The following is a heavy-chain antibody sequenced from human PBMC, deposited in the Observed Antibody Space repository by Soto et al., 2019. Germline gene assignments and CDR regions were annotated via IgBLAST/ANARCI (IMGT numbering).Heavy chain of an antibody. D-gene: IGHD6-19*01. Sequence: EVQLVESGGGLVQPGGSLRLSCAASGFTFSNHWMSWVRQAPGKGLEWVANMKQDGSEKYYVDSVKGRFTISRDNAKNSLYLQMNSLRDEDTAVYYCARDRIAVGYWGQGTLVTVSS. CDR3: ARDRIAVGY. CDR2: MKQDGSEK. CDR1: GFTFSNHW. J-gene: IGHJ4*02. V-gene: IGHV3-7*01.